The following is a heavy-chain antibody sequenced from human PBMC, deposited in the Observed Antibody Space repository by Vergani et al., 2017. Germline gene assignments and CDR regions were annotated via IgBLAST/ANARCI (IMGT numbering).Heavy chain of an antibody. CDR2: ISGSGGST. CDR3: AKAGYYEYFHH. D-gene: IGHD3-9*01. CDR1: GFTISNYA. Sequence: EVQLLESGGGLVQPGGSLRLSCAASGFTISNYAMSWVRQAPGKGLEWVSTISGSGGSTYYADSVKGRFTISRDISKNTLYLQMKSLRAEDTAVYYCAKAGYYEYFHHWGQGTLVTVSS. J-gene: IGHJ1*01. V-gene: IGHV3-23*01.